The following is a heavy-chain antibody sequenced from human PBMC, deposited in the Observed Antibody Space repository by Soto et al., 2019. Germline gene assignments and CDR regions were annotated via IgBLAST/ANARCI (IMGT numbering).Heavy chain of an antibody. CDR3: AKDLHPTIADAGTPHNWFDP. Sequence: GSLRLSCAASGLTFSSYAMSWVRQAPGKELEWVSAISGSGGSTYYADSVKGRFTISRDNSKNTLYLQMNSLRAEDTAVYYCAKDLHPTIADAGTPHNWFDPWGHGTLVTVSS. D-gene: IGHD6-13*01. V-gene: IGHV3-23*01. CDR2: ISGSGGST. J-gene: IGHJ5*02. CDR1: GLTFSSYA.